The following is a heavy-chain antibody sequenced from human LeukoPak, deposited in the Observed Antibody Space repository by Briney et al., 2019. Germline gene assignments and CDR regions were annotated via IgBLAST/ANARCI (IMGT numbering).Heavy chain of an antibody. Sequence: GGSLRLSCAASGFTFSSYWMHWVRQVPGKGLVWVSCISNDGSTTIYADSVKGRFTISRDNAENTLYLQMNSLRVEDTAVYYCTRRVSTTRWFDPWGQGTLVTVSS. J-gene: IGHJ5*02. CDR2: ISNDGSTT. D-gene: IGHD2-15*01. CDR3: TRRVSTTRWFDP. CDR1: GFTFSSYW. V-gene: IGHV3-74*01.